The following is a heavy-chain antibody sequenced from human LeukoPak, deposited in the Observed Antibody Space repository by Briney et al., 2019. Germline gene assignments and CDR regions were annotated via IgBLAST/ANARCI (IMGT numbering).Heavy chain of an antibody. J-gene: IGHJ3*02. CDR1: GFTFSSYA. CDR3: AKDYYDSSGYYGDAFDI. D-gene: IGHD3-22*01. Sequence: GGSLRLSCAASGFTFSSYAMSWVRQAPGKGLEWVSANSGSGGSTYYADSVKGRFTISRDNSKNTLYLQMNSLRAEDTAVYYCAKDYYDSSGYYGDAFDIWGQGTMVTVSS. CDR2: NSGSGGST. V-gene: IGHV3-23*01.